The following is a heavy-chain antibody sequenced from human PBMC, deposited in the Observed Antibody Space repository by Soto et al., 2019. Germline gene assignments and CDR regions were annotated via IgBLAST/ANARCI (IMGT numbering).Heavy chain of an antibody. J-gene: IGHJ5*02. CDR1: GYTFTSYG. Sequence: GASVKVSCKASGYTFTSYGINWVRQAPGQGLEWMGWISAYNGNTNYAQKLQGRVTMTTDTSTSTAYMELRSLRSDDTAVYYCARVSPNIVVVPACGGDCYSNWFDHWGQGTLVTVS. CDR3: ARVSPNIVVVPACGGDCYSNWFDH. CDR2: ISAYNGNT. D-gene: IGHD2-21*02. V-gene: IGHV1-18*04.